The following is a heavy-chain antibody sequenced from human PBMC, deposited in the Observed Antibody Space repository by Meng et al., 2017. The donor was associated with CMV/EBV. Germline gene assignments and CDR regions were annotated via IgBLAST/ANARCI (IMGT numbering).Heavy chain of an antibody. CDR3: ARGTPDITMIVPPVAFDI. CDR2: ISWNSGSI. D-gene: IGHD3-22*01. CDR1: GFTFDDYA. J-gene: IGHJ3*02. V-gene: IGHV3-9*01. Sequence: SLKISCAASGFTFDDYAMHWVRQGPGKGLEWVSGISWNSGSIVYADSVKGRFTISRDNAKNSLYLQMNSLRAGDTAVYYCARGTPDITMIVPPVAFDIWGQGTMVTVSS.